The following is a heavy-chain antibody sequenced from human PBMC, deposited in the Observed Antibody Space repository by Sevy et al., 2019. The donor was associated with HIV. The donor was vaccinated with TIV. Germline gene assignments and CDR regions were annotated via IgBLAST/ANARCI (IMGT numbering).Heavy chain of an antibody. CDR2: IRSKLDGGTT. CDR1: GFSFDNYV. CDR3: SRDRYGSQSYAADH. Sequence: GGSLRLSCSASGFSFDNYVMNWFRQAPGKGLEWVGFIRSKLDGGTTEYAASVKGRFTISRDDSKSIAYLQMNSLKTEDSVVYYCSRDRYGSQSYAADHWGQGTLVTVSS. D-gene: IGHD3-10*01. J-gene: IGHJ5*02. V-gene: IGHV3-49*03.